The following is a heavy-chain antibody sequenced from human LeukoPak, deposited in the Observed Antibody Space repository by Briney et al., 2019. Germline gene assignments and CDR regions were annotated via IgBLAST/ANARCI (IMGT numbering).Heavy chain of an antibody. J-gene: IGHJ6*03. CDR2: ISASGDST. V-gene: IGHV3-23*01. CDR1: GFTFSIYA. D-gene: IGHD1-26*01. Sequence: GGSLRLSCAASGFTFSIYAMSWVRQAPGKGLEWVSVISASGDSTYYADSVKGRFTISRDNSKNTLYLQMNSLRAEDTAVYYCAKVSSGSYPYYYYYMDVWGKGTTVTVSS. CDR3: AKVSSGSYPYYYYYMDV.